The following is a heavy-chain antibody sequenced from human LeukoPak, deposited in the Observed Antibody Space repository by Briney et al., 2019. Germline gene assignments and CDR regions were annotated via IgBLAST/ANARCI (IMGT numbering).Heavy chain of an antibody. D-gene: IGHD4-4*01. CDR2: IYSSGST. V-gene: IGHV4-4*07. CDR3: ARGNLATVTTYYGMDV. J-gene: IGHJ6*02. CDR1: GGSISNNY. Sequence: SETLSLTCTVSGGSISNNYWSWIRQPAGKGLEWIGRIYSSGSTNYNPSLKSRVTMSVDTSKSQFSLKLSSVTAADTAVYYCARGNLATVTTYYGMDVWGQGTTVTVSS.